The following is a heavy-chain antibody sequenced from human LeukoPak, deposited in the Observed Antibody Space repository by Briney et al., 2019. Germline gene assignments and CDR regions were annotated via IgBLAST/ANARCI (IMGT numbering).Heavy chain of an antibody. CDR2: IKQDGSET. D-gene: IGHD5-18*01. J-gene: IGHJ4*02. CDR3: ARGGSGYSYGKIDS. Sequence: PGGSLRLSCAASGHTFSSYNMNWVRQAPGKGLERVANIKQDGSETYCVDSVKGRFTISRDNAKNSLYLQMNSLRDEDTAVYYCARGGSGYSYGKIDSWGQGILVAVSS. CDR1: GHTFSSYN. V-gene: IGHV3-7*01.